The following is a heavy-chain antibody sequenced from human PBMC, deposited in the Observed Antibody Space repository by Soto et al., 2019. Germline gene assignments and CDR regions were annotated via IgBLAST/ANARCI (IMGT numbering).Heavy chain of an antibody. CDR2: IKQDGSEK. D-gene: IGHD1-1*01. J-gene: IGHJ6*03. Sequence: EVQLVESGGGLVQPGGSLRLSCAASGFTFSSYWMSWVRQAPGKGLEWVANIKQDGSEKYYVESVKGRFTTSRDNAKNSLYLQMNSLRAEDTAVYYCARDLQPYYYYYMDVWGKGTTVTVSS. CDR1: GFTFSSYW. V-gene: IGHV3-7*01. CDR3: ARDLQPYYYYYMDV.